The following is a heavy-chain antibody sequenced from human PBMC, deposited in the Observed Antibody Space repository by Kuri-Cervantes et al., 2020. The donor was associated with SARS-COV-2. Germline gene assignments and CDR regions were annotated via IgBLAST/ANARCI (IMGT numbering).Heavy chain of an antibody. J-gene: IGHJ4*02. Sequence: GESLKISCAASGFTFSSYGMHWVRQAPGKGLEWVSSISSSSSYIYYADSVKGRFTISRDNAKNSLYLQMNSLRAEDTAVYYCARAPPAAAIFFDYWGQGTLVTVSS. CDR1: GFTFSSYG. CDR2: ISSSSSYI. V-gene: IGHV3-21*01. CDR3: ARAPPAAAIFFDY. D-gene: IGHD2-2*01.